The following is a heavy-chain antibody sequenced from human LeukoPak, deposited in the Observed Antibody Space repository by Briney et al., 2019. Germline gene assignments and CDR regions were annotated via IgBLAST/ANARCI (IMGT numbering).Heavy chain of an antibody. Sequence: GVSLRLSCAASGFTFSIFAMSCVRQVPGEGLECVSAISGSGDSTYDADSVKGRFTISRDNSKNTLYVQMNSLRAEDTAVYYCAKGFGGLTPYFDYWGQGTLVTVSS. CDR3: AKGFGGLTPYFDY. CDR1: GFTFSIFA. J-gene: IGHJ4*02. D-gene: IGHD3-16*01. V-gene: IGHV3-23*01. CDR2: ISGSGDST.